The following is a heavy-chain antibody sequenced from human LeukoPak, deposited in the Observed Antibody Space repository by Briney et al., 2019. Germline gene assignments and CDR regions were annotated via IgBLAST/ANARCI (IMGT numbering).Heavy chain of an antibody. CDR2: IYPRGST. D-gene: IGHD5-18*01. Sequence: PSQTLSLTCAVSGGSISSGSYSWSWIRQPPGKGLEWIGYIYPRGSTYYNPSLKSRVILSLDKSANQFSLNLSSVTAADTAVYYCARQDRDTAMVTPYFDYWGQGTLVTVSS. J-gene: IGHJ4*02. V-gene: IGHV4-30-2*01. CDR3: ARQDRDTAMVTPYFDY. CDR1: GGSISSGSYS.